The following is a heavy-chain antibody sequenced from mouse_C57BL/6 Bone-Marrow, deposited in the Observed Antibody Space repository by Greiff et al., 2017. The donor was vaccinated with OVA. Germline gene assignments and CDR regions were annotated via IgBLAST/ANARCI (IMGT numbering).Heavy chain of an antibody. J-gene: IGHJ2*01. D-gene: IGHD4-1*01. CDR3: ARQGVGRRYFDY. CDR2: ISSGGSYT. Sequence: EVQLVESGGDLVKPGGSLKLSCAASGFTFSSYGMSWVRQTPDKRLAWVATISSGGSYTYYPDSVKGRFTISRDNAKNTLYLQMSSLKSEDTAMYYCARQGVGRRYFDYWGQGTTLTVSS. CDR1: GFTFSSYG. V-gene: IGHV5-6*01.